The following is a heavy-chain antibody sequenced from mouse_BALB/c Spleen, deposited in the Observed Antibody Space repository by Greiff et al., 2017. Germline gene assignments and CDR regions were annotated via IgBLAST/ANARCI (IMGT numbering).Heavy chain of an antibody. CDR2: ISDGGSYT. Sequence: EVNVVESGGGLVKPGGSLKLSCAASGFTFSDYYMYWVRQTPEKRLEWVATISDGGSYTYYPDSVKGRFTISRDNAKNNLYLQMSSLKSEDTAMYYCARGGYGYHYYAMDYWGQGTSVTVSS. CDR3: ARGGYGYHYYAMDY. CDR1: GFTFSDYY. J-gene: IGHJ4*01. V-gene: IGHV5-4*02. D-gene: IGHD2-2*01.